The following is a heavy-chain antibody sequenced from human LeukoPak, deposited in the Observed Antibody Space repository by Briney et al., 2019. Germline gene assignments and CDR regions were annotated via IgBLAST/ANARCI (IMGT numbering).Heavy chain of an antibody. J-gene: IGHJ4*02. CDR1: GLLVSNHG. CDR2: IWYDGSKK. D-gene: IGHD4-23*01. V-gene: IGHV3-33*01. Sequence: GRCHTLVWPPTGLLVSNHGTRSVSHDPGNGREWVAVIWYDGSKKYYVDSVKGRFTISRDNSKNTLYLQMNSLRVEDTAVYYCARRDGDNDRGFDYWGQGTLVTVSS. CDR3: ARRDGDNDRGFDY.